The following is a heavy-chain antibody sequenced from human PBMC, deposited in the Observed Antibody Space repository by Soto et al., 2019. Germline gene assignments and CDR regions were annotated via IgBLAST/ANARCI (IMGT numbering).Heavy chain of an antibody. CDR2: ISGSSGYT. D-gene: IGHD7-27*01. CDR1: GFTFSDYY. V-gene: IGHV3-11*06. J-gene: IGHJ6*02. CDR3: ARVVPTGDYYYGMDV. Sequence: QVQLVESGGGLVKPGGSLRLSCAASGFTFSDYYISWIRQAPGKGLEWISHISGSSGYTNYADSVKGRFTISRDNAKSSLYLQMNSLRAEDTAVYYCARVVPTGDYYYGMDVWGQGTPVTVSS.